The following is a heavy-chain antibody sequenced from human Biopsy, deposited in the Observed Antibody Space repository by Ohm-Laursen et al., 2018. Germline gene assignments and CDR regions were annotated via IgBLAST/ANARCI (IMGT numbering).Heavy chain of an antibody. V-gene: IGHV3-74*01. CDR3: ARGGFFAYSTFDY. CDR2: IKRDGTTT. Sequence: SLSLSCSASGFTFCNYYMLWVCYAPGTGLLWVSRIKRDGTTTDYAESVKGRFTISRDNAKNTLYLQMDSLRAEDTAVFYCARGGFFAYSTFDYWGQGALVTVSS. J-gene: IGHJ4*02. D-gene: IGHD4-11*01. CDR1: GFTFCNYY.